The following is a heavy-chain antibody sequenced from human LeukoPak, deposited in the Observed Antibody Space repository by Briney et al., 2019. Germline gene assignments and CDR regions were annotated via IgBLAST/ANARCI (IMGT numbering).Heavy chain of an antibody. Sequence: GEPLKISCQASGYSFLDYWIGWLRQVHGKGREGFGFIYPADSDTRYSPSFQGQVTISADKSITTAYLQWRSLKASDTAMYYCAVTATNSGYFDSWGQGALVTVSS. D-gene: IGHD1-26*01. CDR3: AVTATNSGYFDS. CDR1: GYSFLDYW. V-gene: IGHV5-51*01. J-gene: IGHJ4*02. CDR2: IYPADSDT.